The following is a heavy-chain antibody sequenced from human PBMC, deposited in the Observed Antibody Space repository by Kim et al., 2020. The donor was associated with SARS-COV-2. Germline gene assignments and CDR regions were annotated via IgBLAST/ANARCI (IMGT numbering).Heavy chain of an antibody. D-gene: IGHD6-13*01. CDR2: INHSGST. J-gene: IGHJ6*02. CDR3: ARVLWGIAETLYYYYGMDV. Sequence: SETLSLTCAVYGGSFSGYYWSWIRQPPGKGLEWIGEINHSGSTNYNPSLKSRVTISVHTSKNQFSLKLSSVTAADTAVYYCARVLWGIAETLYYYYGMDVWGPGTPLTVSS. V-gene: IGHV4-34*01. CDR1: GGSFSGYY.